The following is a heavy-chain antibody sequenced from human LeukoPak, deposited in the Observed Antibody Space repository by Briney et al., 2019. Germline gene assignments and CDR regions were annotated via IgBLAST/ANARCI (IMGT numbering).Heavy chain of an antibody. Sequence: ASVKVSCKASGYTFTSYDINWVRQATGQGLEWMGWMNPNSGNSGYAQKFQGRVTMTRNTSINTAYMELSSLRSEDTAMYYCARGDYYRYYFDYWGQGTLVTVSS. V-gene: IGHV1-8*01. CDR1: GYTFTSYD. J-gene: IGHJ4*02. CDR2: MNPNSGNS. D-gene: IGHD3-22*01. CDR3: ARGDYYRYYFDY.